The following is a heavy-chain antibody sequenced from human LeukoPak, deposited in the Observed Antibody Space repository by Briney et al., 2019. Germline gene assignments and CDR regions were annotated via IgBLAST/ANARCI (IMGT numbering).Heavy chain of an antibody. Sequence: SETLSLTCAVYGGSFSGYYWSSIRPPAGKGLEWIGRIYTSGSTNYNPSLKRRITMSVDTSKNHFSLKLSSVTAADTAVYYCARVTQKLERIAVAGTSEWRANWYFDLWGRGTLVTVSS. V-gene: IGHV4-59*10. D-gene: IGHD6-19*01. CDR2: IYTSGST. J-gene: IGHJ2*01. CDR3: ARVTQKLERIAVAGTSEWRANWYFDL. CDR1: GGSFSGYY.